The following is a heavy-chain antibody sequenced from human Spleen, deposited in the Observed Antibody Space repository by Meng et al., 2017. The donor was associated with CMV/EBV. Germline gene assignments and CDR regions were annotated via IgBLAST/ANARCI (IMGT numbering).Heavy chain of an antibody. CDR1: GFTFSSYS. V-gene: IGHV3-48*04. D-gene: IGHD6-19*01. J-gene: IGHJ4*02. CDR2: ISSSSSTI. CDR3: AKASVGGTGDYFDY. Sequence: GESLKISCAASGFTFSSYSMNWVRQAPGKGLEWVSYISSSSSTIYYADSVKGRFTISRDNAKNSLYLQMNSLRAEDTAVYYCAKASVGGTGDYFDYWGQGTLVTVSS.